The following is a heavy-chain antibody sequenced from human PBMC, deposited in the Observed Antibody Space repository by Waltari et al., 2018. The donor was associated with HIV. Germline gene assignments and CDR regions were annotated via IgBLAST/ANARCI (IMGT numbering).Heavy chain of an antibody. V-gene: IGHV3-7*03. CDR3: ARAEI. CDR2: INEDGSAS. Sequence: QLVQSGGGLVQPGGSLRLSCAASGFTFNRLWMSGVRQAPGKGLEWVANINEDGSASAYVASVRGRFTISRDNAKNSLFLQMNSLRAEDTAVYYCARAEIWGQGTVVTVSS. J-gene: IGHJ4*02. CDR1: GFTFNRLW.